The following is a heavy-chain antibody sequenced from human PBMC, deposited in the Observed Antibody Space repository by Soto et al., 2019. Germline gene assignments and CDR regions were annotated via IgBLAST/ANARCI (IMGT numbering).Heavy chain of an antibody. CDR3: ARGRTVRNYADDSSDYFYFFDY. CDR2: VCYTGST. Sequence: SETLSLTCTVSGDSISTFYWGWMRQSPGKELEWIGYVCYTGSTNYNPSLKSRVTISVDRSKNQFSLKLTSANAADTAVYYCARGRTVRNYADDSSDYFYFFDYWGQGTQVTVSS. J-gene: IGHJ4*02. D-gene: IGHD3-22*01. CDR1: GDSISTFY. V-gene: IGHV4-59*01.